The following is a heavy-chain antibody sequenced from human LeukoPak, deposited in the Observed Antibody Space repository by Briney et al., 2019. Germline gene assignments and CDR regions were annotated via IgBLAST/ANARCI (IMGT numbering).Heavy chain of an antibody. CDR3: ARVRKDIQSMVRGQNYYYYYYMDV. D-gene: IGHD3-10*01. Sequence: PGGSLRLSCVASGFTFSSYEMNWVRQAPGKGLEWVSYISSSGSTIYYADSVKGRFTISRDNAKNSLYLQMNSLRAEDTAVYYCARVRKDIQSMVRGQNYYYYYYMDVWGKGTTVTISS. CDR1: GFTFSSYE. CDR2: ISSSGSTI. V-gene: IGHV3-48*03. J-gene: IGHJ6*03.